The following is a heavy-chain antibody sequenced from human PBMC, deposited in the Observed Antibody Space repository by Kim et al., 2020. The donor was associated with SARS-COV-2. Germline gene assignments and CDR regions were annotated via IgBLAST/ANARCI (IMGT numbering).Heavy chain of an antibody. CDR2: IHIDGTT. CDR1: GFIVTNHY. J-gene: IGHJ5*02. CDR3: RRGHWGDTQS. Sequence: GGSLRLSCAASGFIVTNHYLTWVRQAPGKGLEWLSMIHIDGTTYYADSVRGRFTISRDTSENTLYLQMNNLRAEDTAIYFCRRGHWGDTQSWGQGTRVTISS. D-gene: IGHD7-27*01. V-gene: IGHV3-53*01.